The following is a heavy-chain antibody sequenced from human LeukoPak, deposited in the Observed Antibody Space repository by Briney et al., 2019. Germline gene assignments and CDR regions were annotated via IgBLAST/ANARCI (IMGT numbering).Heavy chain of an antibody. CDR3: ARDAHTFSTTWFNEYLPH. Sequence: GGSLRLSCAASGFTFSSYSMNWVRQAPGKGLEWVSYISSSGSTIYYADSVKGRFTISRDNSKKTVSLQMNSPRLEDTAVYFCARDAHTFSTTWFNEYLPHWGQGALVTVSS. D-gene: IGHD3-10*01. CDR2: ISSSGSTI. J-gene: IGHJ1*01. V-gene: IGHV3-48*01. CDR1: GFTFSSYS.